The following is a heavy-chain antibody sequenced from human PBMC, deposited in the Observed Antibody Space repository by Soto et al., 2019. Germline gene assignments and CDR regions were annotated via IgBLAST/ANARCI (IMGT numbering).Heavy chain of an antibody. CDR1: GFTVSSNY. D-gene: IGHD3-3*01. V-gene: IGHV3-66*01. Sequence: GGSLRLSCAASGFTVSSNYMSWVRQAPGKGLEWVSVIYSGGSTYYADSVKGRFTISRDNSKNTLYLQMNSLRAEDTAVYYCARGGDYDFWSGRLDYWGQGTLVTVSS. J-gene: IGHJ4*02. CDR3: ARGGDYDFWSGRLDY. CDR2: IYSGGST.